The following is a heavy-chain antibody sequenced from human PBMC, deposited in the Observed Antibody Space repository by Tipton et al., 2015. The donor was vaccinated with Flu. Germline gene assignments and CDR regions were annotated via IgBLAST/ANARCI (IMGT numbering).Heavy chain of an antibody. Sequence: TLSLTCAVYGGSFSGYYWSWIRQPPGKGLEWIGEINHSGSTTYNPSLKSRVTISVDTSKNQFSLKLSSVTAADTAVYYCARSKVAAGTESFDYWGQGTLVTVSS. CDR3: ARSKVAAGTESFDY. CDR2: INHSGST. D-gene: IGHD6-13*01. CDR1: GGSFSGYY. J-gene: IGHJ4*02. V-gene: IGHV4-34*01.